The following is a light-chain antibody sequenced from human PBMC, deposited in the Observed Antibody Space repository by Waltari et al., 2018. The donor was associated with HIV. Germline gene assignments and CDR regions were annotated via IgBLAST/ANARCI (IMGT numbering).Light chain of an antibody. CDR2: EVS. V-gene: IGLV2-14*01. CDR3: SSYTSSSLVV. J-gene: IGLJ2*01. Sequence: QSALTQPASVSGSPGQSITISCTGTRSAIGCYNYVSWYQQHPGNAPKLMIYEVSNRPSGVSNRFSGSKSGNTASLTISGLQAEDEADYYCSSYTSSSLVVFGGGTKLTVL. CDR1: RSAIGCYNY.